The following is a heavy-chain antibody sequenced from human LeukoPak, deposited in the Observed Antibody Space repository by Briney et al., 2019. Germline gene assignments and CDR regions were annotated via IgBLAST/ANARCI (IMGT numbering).Heavy chain of an antibody. Sequence: GGSLRLSCVASGFTVSRNYMSWVRQARGKGLEWVSVIYSGGSTYYADPGKGRFTISRDDSENTLYLQMNNLRAEDTAVYYCARDRPPYVDYDAFDVWGQGTMVTVSS. V-gene: IGHV3-66*01. CDR1: GFTVSRNY. CDR2: IYSGGST. D-gene: IGHD4-17*01. CDR3: ARDRPPYVDYDAFDV. J-gene: IGHJ3*01.